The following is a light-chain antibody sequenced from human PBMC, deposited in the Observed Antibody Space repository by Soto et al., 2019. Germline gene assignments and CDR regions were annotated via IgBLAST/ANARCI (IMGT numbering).Light chain of an antibody. J-gene: IGLJ3*02. CDR2: GNS. V-gene: IGLV1-40*01. CDR1: SSNIGAGYD. CDR3: QSYDTSLRAWV. Sequence: QSVLTQPASVSGAPGQRVTISCTGGSSNIGAGYDVHWYRQFPGTAPKLLVYGNSNRPSGISDRFSASKSGSSASLAITGLQAEDEADYYCQSYDTSLRAWVFGGGTKLTVL.